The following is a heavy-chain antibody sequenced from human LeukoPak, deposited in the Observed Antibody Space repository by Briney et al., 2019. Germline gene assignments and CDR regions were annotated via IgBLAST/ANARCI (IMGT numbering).Heavy chain of an antibody. Sequence: GGSLRLSCAASGFTFSSYGMHWVRQAPVKGLEWVTIISYDGSNKYYADSVKGRFTISRDNSKNTLYLQMNSLRAEDTAVYYCAKGDGDYVGASDYWGQGTLVTVSS. CDR3: AKGDGDYVGASDY. V-gene: IGHV3-30*18. CDR1: GFTFSSYG. D-gene: IGHD4-17*01. CDR2: ISYDGSNK. J-gene: IGHJ4*02.